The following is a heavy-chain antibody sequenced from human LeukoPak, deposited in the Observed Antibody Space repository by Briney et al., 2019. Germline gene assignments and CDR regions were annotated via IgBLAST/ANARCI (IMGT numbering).Heavy chain of an antibody. V-gene: IGHV3-23*01. J-gene: IGHJ4*02. Sequence: GGSLRLSCAASGFTFSNYAMNWVRQAPGKGLEWVSVISGGGVNTYYADSVKGRFTISRDNSKNTLYLQMNSLRAEDTALYYCARDRRRDGNNYLDYWGQGALVTVSS. CDR2: ISGGGVNT. CDR3: ARDRRRDGNNYLDY. CDR1: GFTFSNYA. D-gene: IGHD5-24*01.